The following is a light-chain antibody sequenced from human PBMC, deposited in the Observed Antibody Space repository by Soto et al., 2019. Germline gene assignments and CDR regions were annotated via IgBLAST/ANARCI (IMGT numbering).Light chain of an antibody. V-gene: IGKV1-9*01. CDR2: TVS. CDR3: QQFNSSPFT. Sequence: DIQLTQSPCFLSASVGDRHTITCRASQDMRRSLAWYQQKPGKAPNVLIYTVSTLQSGVPSRFSGSRSGTEFTLTISSLQPEDFATYYCQQFNSSPFTFGGGTKVEI. J-gene: IGKJ4*01. CDR1: QDMRRS.